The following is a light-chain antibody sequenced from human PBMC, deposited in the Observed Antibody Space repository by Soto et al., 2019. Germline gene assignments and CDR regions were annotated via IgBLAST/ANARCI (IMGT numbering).Light chain of an antibody. J-gene: IGKJ4*01. CDR2: DAS. CDR1: QGISSA. Sequence: AIQLTQSPSSLSASVGDRVTITCRASQGISSALAWYQQKPGKAPKLLIYDASSLESGVPSRFIGSGSATDFTLTISSLHPEDFATYYCQQFNNYLTPLTFGGGTKVEIK. V-gene: IGKV1D-13*01. CDR3: QQFNNYLTPLT.